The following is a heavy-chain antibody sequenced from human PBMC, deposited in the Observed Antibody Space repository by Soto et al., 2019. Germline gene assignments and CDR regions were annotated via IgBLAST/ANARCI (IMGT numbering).Heavy chain of an antibody. CDR3: AKDRRAGGNYGFDSDF. J-gene: IGHJ4*02. Sequence: EVQLLESGGGLVQPGGSLRISCAASGFTFSSYGMTWVRQAPGKGLEWVSFSSATGAGTYYADSVKGRFTISRDNSKNTLYLQMTSLRADDTAVYYCAKDRRAGGNYGFDSDFWGQGALVIVSA. CDR2: SSATGAGT. D-gene: IGHD1-7*01. V-gene: IGHV3-23*01. CDR1: GFTFSSYG.